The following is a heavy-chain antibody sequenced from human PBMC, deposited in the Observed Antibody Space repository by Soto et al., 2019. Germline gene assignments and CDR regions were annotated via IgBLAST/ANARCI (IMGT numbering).Heavy chain of an antibody. D-gene: IGHD6-13*01. Sequence: ASVKVSCKASGYTFTSYAMHWLRQAPGQRLGWMGWINACNGNTKSSQKFQGRVTITRDTSASTAYMELSSRRSEDTAVYYCASTRGSSWPTYYFDYWGQGTLVTVSS. V-gene: IGHV1-3*01. CDR1: GYTFTSYA. CDR2: INACNGNT. CDR3: ASTRGSSWPTYYFDY. J-gene: IGHJ4*02.